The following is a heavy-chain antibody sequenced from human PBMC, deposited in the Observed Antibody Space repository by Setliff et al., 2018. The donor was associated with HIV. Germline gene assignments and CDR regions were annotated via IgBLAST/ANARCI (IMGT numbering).Heavy chain of an antibody. Sequence: SLRLSCVTSGFTFTDYAMTWVRQAPGEGLQYVSALSGSGGITYYADSVKGRFTLFRDTSKDTLYLQMDSLRVEDTSVYFCASQRGFRGVIMRDDAFDIWGQGAMVTV. J-gene: IGHJ3*02. CDR3: ASQRGFRGVIMRDDAFDI. V-gene: IGHV3-23*01. CDR1: GFTFTDYA. D-gene: IGHD3-10*01. CDR2: LSGSGGIT.